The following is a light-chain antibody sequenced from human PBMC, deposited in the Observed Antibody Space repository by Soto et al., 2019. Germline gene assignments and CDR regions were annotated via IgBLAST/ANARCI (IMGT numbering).Light chain of an antibody. CDR1: QSINTY. V-gene: IGKV1-39*01. CDR3: QQSYIMPFT. Sequence: DIHMTQSPSSLSASVGDRVTITCRASQSINTYLNWYQQKPGKAPKLLIFAASSLQSGVPSRFSGSGSGTDFTLTISSLQPDDFATYYCQQSYIMPFTFGPGTKVDIK. J-gene: IGKJ3*01. CDR2: AAS.